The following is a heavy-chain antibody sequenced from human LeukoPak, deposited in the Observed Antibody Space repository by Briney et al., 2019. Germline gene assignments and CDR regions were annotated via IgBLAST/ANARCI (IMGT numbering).Heavy chain of an antibody. Sequence: GGSLRLSCAASGFTFSSYWMSWVRQAPGMGLEWVSSIFPSSDEIHYADSVKGRFTISRDNSRSTLSLQMDSLRAEDTATYYCATYRQIQVPFEFWGQGTLVTVSS. CDR2: IFPSSDEI. D-gene: IGHD5-18*01. CDR1: GFTFSSYW. J-gene: IGHJ4*02. CDR3: ATYRQIQVPFEF. V-gene: IGHV3-23*01.